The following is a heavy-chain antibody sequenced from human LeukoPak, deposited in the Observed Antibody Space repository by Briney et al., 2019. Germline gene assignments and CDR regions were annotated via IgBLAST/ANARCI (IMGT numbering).Heavy chain of an antibody. CDR2: IYWDDDK. CDR3: AQRSYSSSSGAFDI. CDR1: GFSLSTSGVG. V-gene: IGHV2-5*02. J-gene: IGHJ3*02. Sequence: SGPTLVKPTQTLTLTCTFSGFSLSTSGVGVGWIRQPPGKALEWLALIYWDDDKRYSPSLKNRLTITKDTSKNQVVLTMTDMDPVDTATYHCAQRSYSSSSGAFDIGGQGKMVTVSS. D-gene: IGHD6-6*01.